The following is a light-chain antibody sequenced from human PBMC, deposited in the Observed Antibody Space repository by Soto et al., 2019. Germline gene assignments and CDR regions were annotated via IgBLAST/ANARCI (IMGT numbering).Light chain of an antibody. V-gene: IGKV3-11*01. CDR3: QQRSNWLPFT. J-gene: IGKJ3*01. CDR2: DAS. CDR1: QSVSSY. Sequence: EIVLTQSPATLSLSPGERATLSCRASQSVSSYLVWYQQKPGQAPRLLIYDASNRATGIPARFSGSGSGTDFTLTISSLEPEDFAVYYCQQRSNWLPFTFGPGTKVDIK.